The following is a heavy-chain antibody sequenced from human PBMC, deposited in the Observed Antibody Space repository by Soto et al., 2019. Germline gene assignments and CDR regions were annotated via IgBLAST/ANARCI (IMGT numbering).Heavy chain of an antibody. V-gene: IGHV3-7*01. CDR3: AREYYDILTGYYMFDY. CDR2: IKQDGSEK. J-gene: IGHJ4*02. Sequence: EVQLVESGGGLVQPGGSLRLSCAASGFTFSSYWMSWVRQAPGKGLEWVANIKQDGSEKYYVDSVKGRFTISRDNAKNSLCPQMNSLRAEDAAVYYCAREYYDILTGYYMFDYWGQGTLVTVSS. CDR1: GFTFSSYW. D-gene: IGHD3-9*01.